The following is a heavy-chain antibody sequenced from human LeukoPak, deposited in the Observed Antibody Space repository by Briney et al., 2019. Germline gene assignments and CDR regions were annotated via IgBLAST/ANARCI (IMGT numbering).Heavy chain of an antibody. CDR3: ATDPRE. CDR2: IYYSGGT. CDR1: GASINSYY. V-gene: IGHV4-59*01. J-gene: IGHJ3*01. Sequence: SETLSLTCTVSGASINSYYWSWIRQPPGKGLEWIGCIYYSGGTNYNPSLKSRVTISLDTSKNQFSLKLSSVTAADTAVYSCATDPREWGQGTLVTVSS.